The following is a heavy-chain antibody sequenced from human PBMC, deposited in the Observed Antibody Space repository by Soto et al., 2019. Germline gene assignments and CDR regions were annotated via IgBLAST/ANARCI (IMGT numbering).Heavy chain of an antibody. CDR1: GYTFTGYY. CDR3: AIDRGYSGYYFGYYYGMDG. J-gene: IGHJ6*02. D-gene: IGHD5-12*01. CDR2: INPNSGGT. Sequence: GASVKVSCKASGYTFTGYYMHWVRQAPGQGLEWKGWINPNSGGTNYAQKFQGWVTMTRDTSISTAYMELSRLRSGDTAVYYCAIDRGYSGYYFGYYYGMDGWGQGTTVTVSS. V-gene: IGHV1-2*04.